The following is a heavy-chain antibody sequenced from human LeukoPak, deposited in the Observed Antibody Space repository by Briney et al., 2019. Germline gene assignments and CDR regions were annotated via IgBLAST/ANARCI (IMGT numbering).Heavy chain of an antibody. CDR2: IYYSGST. Sequence: SETLSLTCTVSGGSISSSSYYWGWIRQPPGKGLEWIGSIYYSGSTYYNPSLKSRVTISVDTSKNQIHLRLSSVTDADTAVYYCARGESRFYYGLDVWGQGTTVTVSS. J-gene: IGHJ6*02. CDR1: GGSISSSSYY. CDR3: ARGESRFYYGLDV. V-gene: IGHV4-39*06.